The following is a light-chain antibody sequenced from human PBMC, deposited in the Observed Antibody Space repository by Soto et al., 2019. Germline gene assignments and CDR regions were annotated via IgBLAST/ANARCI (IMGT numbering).Light chain of an antibody. V-gene: IGLV1-40*01. CDR2: GNV. J-gene: IGLJ3*02. Sequence: QSALTQPPSVSGAPGQRVTISCTGSRSNIGGGYDVHWYQHLPGTAPKLLVYGNVNRPSRVPDRFSGSKSDTSASLAITGLQAEDEADYYCQSYDSSLSGWVFGGGTKVTVL. CDR1: RSNIGGGYD. CDR3: QSYDSSLSGWV.